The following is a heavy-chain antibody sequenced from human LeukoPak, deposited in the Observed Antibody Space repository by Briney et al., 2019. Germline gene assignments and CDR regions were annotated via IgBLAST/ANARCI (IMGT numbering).Heavy chain of an antibody. Sequence: VASVTVSCKASGYTFTSYDINWVRQAPGQGLEWMGWMNPNSGNTGRAQKFQGRVTMTRDTSTSTAYMELSSLRSEDTAVYYCARTYGDLDYWGQGTLVTVSS. D-gene: IGHD4-17*01. CDR2: MNPNSGNT. CDR1: GYTFTSYD. J-gene: IGHJ4*02. CDR3: ARTYGDLDY. V-gene: IGHV1-8*01.